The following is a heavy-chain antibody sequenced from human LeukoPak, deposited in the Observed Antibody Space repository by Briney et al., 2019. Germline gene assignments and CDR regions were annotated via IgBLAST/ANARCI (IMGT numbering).Heavy chain of an antibody. CDR2: IYYSGST. CDR1: GFTFSSYA. D-gene: IGHD3-9*01. V-gene: IGHV4-39*01. J-gene: IGHJ3*02. Sequence: GSLRLSCAASGFTFSSYAMSWIRQPPGKGLEWIGTIYYSGSTYYNPSLKSRVTISIDTSKKQFSLKLSSVTAADTAVFYCARHVSGYYDAFDIWDQGTMVTVSS. CDR3: ARHVSGYYDAFDI.